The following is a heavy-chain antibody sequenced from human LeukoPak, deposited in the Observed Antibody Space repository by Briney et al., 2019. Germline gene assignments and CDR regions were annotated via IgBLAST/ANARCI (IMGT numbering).Heavy chain of an antibody. D-gene: IGHD2-2*01. V-gene: IGHV3-30*18. CDR2: ISYDGSNK. CDR3: AKDLLRVFQLTPYYYYYGMDV. Sequence: PGRSLRLSCAASGFTFSSYGMHWVRQAPGKGLEWVAVISYDGSNKYYADSVKGRFTISRDNSKNTLYLQMNSLRAEDTAVYYCAKDLLRVFQLTPYYYYYGMDVWGQGTTVTVS. CDR1: GFTFSSYG. J-gene: IGHJ6*02.